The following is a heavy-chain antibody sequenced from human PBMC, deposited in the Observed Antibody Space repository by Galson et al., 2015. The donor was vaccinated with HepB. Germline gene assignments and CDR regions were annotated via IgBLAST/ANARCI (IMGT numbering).Heavy chain of an antibody. V-gene: IGHV5-51*01. Sequence: QSGAEVKKPGESLKISCKGSGYSFTSYWIGWVRQMPGKGLEWMGIIYPGDSDTRYSPSFQGQVTISADKSISTAYLQWSSLKASDTAMYYCAREPYYYDSSGKIGRQSDYWGRGTLVTVSS. CDR2: IYPGDSDT. CDR3: AREPYYYDSSGKIGRQSDY. J-gene: IGHJ4*02. CDR1: GYSFTSYW. D-gene: IGHD3-22*01.